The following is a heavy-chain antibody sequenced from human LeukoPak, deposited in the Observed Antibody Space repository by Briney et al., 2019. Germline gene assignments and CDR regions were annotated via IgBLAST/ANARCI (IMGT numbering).Heavy chain of an antibody. Sequence: ASVKVSCKASGYTFTSYDINWVRQATGQGLEWMGWMNPNSGNTGYAQKLQGRVTMTTDTSTNTAYMELRSLRSDDTAVYYCARGGVVVPAAIHYYYYMDVWGKGTTVTVSS. D-gene: IGHD2-2*02. CDR2: MNPNSGNT. CDR3: ARGGVVVPAAIHYYYYMDV. CDR1: GYTFTSYD. J-gene: IGHJ6*03. V-gene: IGHV1-8*01.